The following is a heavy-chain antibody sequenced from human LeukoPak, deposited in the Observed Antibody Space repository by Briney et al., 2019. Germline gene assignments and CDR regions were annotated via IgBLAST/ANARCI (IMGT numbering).Heavy chain of an antibody. CDR1: GYTFTSYG. CDR3: ARDMGHIAVAAGRADAFDI. CDR2: ISAYNGNT. V-gene: IGHV1-18*01. D-gene: IGHD6-19*01. J-gene: IGHJ3*02. Sequence: ASVKVSCKASGYTFTSYGISWVRQAPGQGLEWMGWISAYNGNTNYAQKLQGRVTMTTDTSTSTAYMELRSLRSDDTAVYYCARDMGHIAVAAGRADAFDIWGQGTMVTVPS.